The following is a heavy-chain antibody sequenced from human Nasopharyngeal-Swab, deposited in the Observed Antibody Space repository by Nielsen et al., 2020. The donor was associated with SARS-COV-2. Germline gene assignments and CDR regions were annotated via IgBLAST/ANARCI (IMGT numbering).Heavy chain of an antibody. CDR1: GFPFNNYG. CDR2: VDPSGGST. V-gene: IGHV3-23*01. CDR3: AKARGRSTSRTLTFDY. Sequence: GESLKISCAASGFPFNNYGMNWVRQAPGEGLGWVSTVDPSGGSTYYADSVKGRFTISRDNSKNTLYLQMNSLRAEDTAVYYCAKARGRSTSRTLTFDYWGQGTLVTVSS. D-gene: IGHD2-2*01. J-gene: IGHJ4*02.